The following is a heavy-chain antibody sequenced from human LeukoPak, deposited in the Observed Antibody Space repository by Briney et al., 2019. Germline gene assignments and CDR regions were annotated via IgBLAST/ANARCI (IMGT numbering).Heavy chain of an antibody. J-gene: IGHJ4*02. Sequence: SQTLSLTCTVSGGSVSSGRYYWSWIRRPAGKELEWIGRISTSGNTNYNPSLKSRVTISRDMSKNQFSLRLSSVTAADTAVYYCAGQVGYFDYWGQGTLVTVSS. D-gene: IGHD1-26*01. CDR2: ISTSGNT. CDR3: AGQVGYFDY. CDR1: GGSVSSGRYY. V-gene: IGHV4-61*02.